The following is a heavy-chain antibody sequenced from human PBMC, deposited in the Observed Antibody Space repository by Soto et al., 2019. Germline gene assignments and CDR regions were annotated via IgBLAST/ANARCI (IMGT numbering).Heavy chain of an antibody. CDR1: GSTFNNFA. CDR2: IVVISNTA. CDR3: ARAIKRWEVHYYFDY. J-gene: IGHJ4*02. D-gene: IGHD1-26*01. V-gene: IGHV1-69*06. Sequence: QVVLLQSGAEVKEPGSSVRVSCEVSGSTFNNFAFSGVRQAPGHGPDWMGGIVVISNTADYSQRFQDRVTITADTSTNTLYMELGSLTFEDTDVYYCARAIKRWEVHYYFDYWGQGTLVTVSS.